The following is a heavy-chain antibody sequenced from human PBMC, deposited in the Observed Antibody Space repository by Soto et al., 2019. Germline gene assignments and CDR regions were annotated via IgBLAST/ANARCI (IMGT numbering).Heavy chain of an antibody. Sequence: ASVKVSCKVSGYTLTELSMHWVRQAPGKGLEWMGGFDPEDGETIYAQKFQGRVTMTEDTSTHTAYMELSSLRSEDTAVYYCATVLTYGYNWFDPWGQGTLVTVSS. CDR1: GYTLTELS. D-gene: IGHD3-16*01. J-gene: IGHJ5*02. CDR2: FDPEDGET. CDR3: ATVLTYGYNWFDP. V-gene: IGHV1-24*01.